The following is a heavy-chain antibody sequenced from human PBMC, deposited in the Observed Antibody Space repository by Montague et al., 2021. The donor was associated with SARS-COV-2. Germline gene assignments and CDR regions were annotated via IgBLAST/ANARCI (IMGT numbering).Heavy chain of an antibody. CDR2: IYYSGST. D-gene: IGHD3-10*01. J-gene: IGHJ5*02. CDR1: GGSISSSSYY. V-gene: IGHV4-39*07. CDR3: ARDLRRGFDP. Sequence: SETLSLTCTVSGGSISSSSYYWGWIRQPPGKGLEWIGSIYYSGSTYYNPSLKSRVTISVDTSKNQFSLKLSSVTAADTAVYCCARDLRRGFDPWGQGTLVTVSS.